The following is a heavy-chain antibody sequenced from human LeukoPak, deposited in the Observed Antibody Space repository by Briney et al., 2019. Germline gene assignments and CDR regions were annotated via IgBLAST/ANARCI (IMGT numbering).Heavy chain of an antibody. CDR2: IVVDSGNT. V-gene: IGHV1-58*02. CDR1: GFTFSSSA. J-gene: IGHJ5*02. Sequence: GASVKVSCKASGFTFSSSAMQWVRQARGQRLEWIGWIVVDSGNTNYAQKFQERVTITRDMSTSTAFMELSSLRSEDTAVYYCARDPFCSGGSCSWFDPWGQGTLVTVSS. D-gene: IGHD2-15*01. CDR3: ARDPFCSGGSCSWFDP.